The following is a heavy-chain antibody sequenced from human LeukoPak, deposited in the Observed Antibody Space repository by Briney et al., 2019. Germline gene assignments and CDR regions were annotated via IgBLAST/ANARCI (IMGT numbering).Heavy chain of an antibody. J-gene: IGHJ4*02. CDR2: IYPGDSDT. V-gene: IGHV5-51*01. CDR3: AKFGRDGYNPADY. D-gene: IGHD5-24*01. Sequence: GESLKISCKGSGYSFTSYWIVWVRQMPGKGLEWMGIIYPGDSDTRYSPSFQGQVTISADKSISTAYLQWSSLRASDTAMYYCAKFGRDGYNPADYWGQGTLVTVSS. CDR1: GYSFTSYW.